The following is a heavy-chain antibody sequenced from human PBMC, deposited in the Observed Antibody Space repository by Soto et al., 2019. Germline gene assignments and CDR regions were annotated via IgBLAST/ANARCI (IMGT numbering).Heavy chain of an antibody. Sequence: QITLKESGPTLVKPTQTLTLTCTFSGFSLSTDGVGVGWIRQPPGKALEWLALIYWDDDQRYSPSLKTRLTTTQETSKNQVVRTMTNTDPVETATYYCAHAYGGTSWPNDAFDVWGQGTVVTVSS. CDR2: IYWDDDQ. CDR1: GFSLSTDGVG. CDR3: AHAYGGTSWPNDAFDV. J-gene: IGHJ3*01. V-gene: IGHV2-5*02. D-gene: IGHD2-2*01.